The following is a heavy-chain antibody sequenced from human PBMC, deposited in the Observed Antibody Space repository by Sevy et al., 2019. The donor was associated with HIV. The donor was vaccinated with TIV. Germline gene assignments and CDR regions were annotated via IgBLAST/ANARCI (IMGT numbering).Heavy chain of an antibody. J-gene: IGHJ4*02. CDR3: ARAPADYSTGWSAD. CDR1: GFTFSSYW. D-gene: IGHD6-19*01. CDR2: INPYGNSV. V-gene: IGHV3-74*01. Sequence: GESLNISCAASGFTFSSYWMHWVRQAPGKGLVLVSRINPYGNSVTYADSVRGRFTISRDNAKNTLYLQMSSLRADDTAVYYCARAPADYSTGWSADWGQGTLVTVSS.